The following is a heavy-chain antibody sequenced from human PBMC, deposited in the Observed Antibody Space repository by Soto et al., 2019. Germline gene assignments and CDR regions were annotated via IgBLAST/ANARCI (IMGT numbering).Heavy chain of an antibody. J-gene: IGHJ6*02. D-gene: IGHD3-3*01. CDR1: GYIFTGYY. CDR2: INPNSGGT. Sequence: GASVKVSCKASGYIFTGYYMHWVRQAPGQGLEWMGWINPNSGGTNYAQKFQGWVTMTRDTSISTAYMELSRLRSDDTAVYYCAREDSYYDFWSAYQAGRYGMDVWGQGTTVTVSS. V-gene: IGHV1-2*04. CDR3: AREDSYYDFWSAYQAGRYGMDV.